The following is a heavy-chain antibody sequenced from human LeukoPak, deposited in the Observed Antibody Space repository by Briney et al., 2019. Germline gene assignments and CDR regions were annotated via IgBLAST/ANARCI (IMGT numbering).Heavy chain of an antibody. Sequence: GGSLILSCAASGFTFTNYWMHWVRQAPGKGLVWVSHINSDGSRTNYAASVRGRFAISRDNAKNTLYLQMDSLRAEDTAVYYCARQPDYWGQGTLDTVSS. CDR3: ARQPDY. CDR2: INSDGSRT. J-gene: IGHJ4*02. CDR1: GFTFTNYW. V-gene: IGHV3-74*01. D-gene: IGHD1-14*01.